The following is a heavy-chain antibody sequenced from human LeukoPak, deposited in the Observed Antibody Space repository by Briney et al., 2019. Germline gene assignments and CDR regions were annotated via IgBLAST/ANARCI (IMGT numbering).Heavy chain of an antibody. CDR2: INHSGST. D-gene: IGHD3-10*01. J-gene: IGHJ5*02. CDR3: ARARITMVRGVSRWFDP. CDR1: GGSFSGYY. V-gene: IGHV4-34*01. Sequence: SETLSLTCAVYGGSFSGYYWSWIRQPPGKGLEWIGEINHSGSTNYNPSLKSRVTISVDTSKNQFSLKLSSVTAADTAVYYCARARITMVRGVSRWFDPWGQGTLVTVSS.